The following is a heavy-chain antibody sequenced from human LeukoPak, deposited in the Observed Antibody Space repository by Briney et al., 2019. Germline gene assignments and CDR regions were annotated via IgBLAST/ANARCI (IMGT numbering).Heavy chain of an antibody. V-gene: IGHV6-1*01. J-gene: IGHJ4*02. CDR1: GDSVSSA. D-gene: IGHD5-12*01. CDR2: TYYSSKWYT. CDR3: ARGWLRSGFDL. Sequence: SQTLSLTCAISGDSVSSAWNWIRQSPSRGLEWLGRTYYSSKWYTDYAVSVKGRVRINPDTSENQLSLQLSSVTPDDTAVYYCARGWLRSGFDLWGQGTLVTVSS.